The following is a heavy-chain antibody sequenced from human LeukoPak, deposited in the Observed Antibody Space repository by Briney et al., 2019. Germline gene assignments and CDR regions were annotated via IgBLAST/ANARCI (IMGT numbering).Heavy chain of an antibody. V-gene: IGHV3-23*01. D-gene: IGHD3-9*01. J-gene: IGHJ4*02. Sequence: PGGSLRLSCAASGFTFSSYAMSWVRQAPGKGLEWVSAISGSGGSTYYADSVKGRFTISRDNSKNTLYLQMNSLRAEDTAVYYCAKDYMYYDILTGPGRYDYWGQGTLVTVSS. CDR2: ISGSGGST. CDR3: AKDYMYYDILTGPGRYDY. CDR1: GFTFSSYA.